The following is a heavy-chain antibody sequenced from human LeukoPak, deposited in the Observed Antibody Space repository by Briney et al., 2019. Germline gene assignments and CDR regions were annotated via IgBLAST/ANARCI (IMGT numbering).Heavy chain of an antibody. J-gene: IGHJ4*02. CDR1: GFTFRSLG. D-gene: IGHD2-15*01. CDR3: ARGVLRRRYCSGGSCYGALDY. Sequence: GGSLRLSCPASGFTFRSLGMHWVRQAPGKGLEWVAGISYDGSNKYYADSVKGRFTISRDNSKNTLYLQMNSLRAEDTAVYYCARGVLRRRYCSGGSCYGALDYWGQGTLVTVSS. CDR2: ISYDGSNK. V-gene: IGHV3-30*19.